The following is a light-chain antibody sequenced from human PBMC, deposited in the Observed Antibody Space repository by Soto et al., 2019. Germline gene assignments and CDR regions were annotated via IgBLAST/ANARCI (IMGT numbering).Light chain of an antibody. CDR3: QQYGSSPLT. J-gene: IGKJ4*01. Sequence: DNPLTQTPSSLSASVGDRVTITCRARHSINDWLAWYQQKPGKAPKLLIYKASSLESGVPSRFSGSGSGTDFTLTISRLEPEDFAVYYCQQYGSSPLTFGGGTKVDIK. CDR2: KAS. V-gene: IGKV1-5*03. CDR1: HSINDW.